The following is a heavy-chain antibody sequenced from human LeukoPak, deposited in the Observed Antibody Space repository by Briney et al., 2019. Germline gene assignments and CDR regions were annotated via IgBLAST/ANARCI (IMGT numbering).Heavy chain of an antibody. CDR1: SGSIVSYY. CDR2: IYYNGVT. V-gene: IGHV4-59*08. D-gene: IGHD3-16*02. CDR3: TRHDAVPVIGHGMGV. Sequence: SETLSLTCTVSSGSIVSYYWSWIRQPPGRGLEWIGYIYYNGVTNYNPSLESRVTISVDTSNNQFSLKLSSVTAADTAVYYCTRHDAVPVIGHGMGVWGQGTTVTVSS. J-gene: IGHJ6*02.